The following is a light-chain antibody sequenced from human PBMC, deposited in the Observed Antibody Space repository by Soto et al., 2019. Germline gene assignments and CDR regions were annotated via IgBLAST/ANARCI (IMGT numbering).Light chain of an antibody. CDR2: DVS. CDR1: SSDVGAYNY. Sequence: QSVLTQPASVSGSPGQSITISCTGASSDVGAYNYVSWYQQHPGKAPKLMNYDVSNRPSGVSNRFSGSKSGNTASLTISGLQAEDEADYYCSSYTSSSTVVFGGGTKLTVL. V-gene: IGLV2-14*01. CDR3: SSYTSSSTVV. J-gene: IGLJ2*01.